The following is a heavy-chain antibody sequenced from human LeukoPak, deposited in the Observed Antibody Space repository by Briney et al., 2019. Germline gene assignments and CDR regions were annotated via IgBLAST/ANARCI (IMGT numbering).Heavy chain of an antibody. V-gene: IGHV1-24*01. CDR3: ARAGAVVDNWFDP. Sequence: ASVKVSCKVSGYTLTELSMHWVRQAPGKGLEWMGGFDPEDGETIYAQKFQGRVTMTEDTSTSTAYMELRSLRSDDTAVYYCARAGAVVDNWFDPWGQGTLVTVSS. D-gene: IGHD2-15*01. CDR2: FDPEDGET. J-gene: IGHJ5*02. CDR1: GYTLTELS.